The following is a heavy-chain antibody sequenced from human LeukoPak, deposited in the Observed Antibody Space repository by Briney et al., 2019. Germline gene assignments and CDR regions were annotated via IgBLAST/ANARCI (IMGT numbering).Heavy chain of an antibody. CDR1: GSTFSNYW. Sequence: PGGSLRLSCAVSGSTFSNYWMYWVRQAPGKRLVWVARINSDGSSTTYADSVEGRFTISRDNTKSMLHLQMHSLRVDDSAVYFCTRTTTTADWYFDLWGRGTLVTVSS. CDR3: TRTTTTADWYFDL. J-gene: IGHJ2*01. V-gene: IGHV3-74*01. CDR2: INSDGSST. D-gene: IGHD1-1*01.